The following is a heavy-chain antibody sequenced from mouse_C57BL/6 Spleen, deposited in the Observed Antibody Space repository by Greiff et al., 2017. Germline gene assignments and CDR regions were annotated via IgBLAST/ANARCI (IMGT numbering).Heavy chain of an antibody. V-gene: IGHV1-82*01. Sequence: QVQLKESGPELVKPGASVKISCKASGYAFSSSWMNWVKQRPGKGLEWIGRIYPGDGDTNYNGKFKGKATLTADKSSSTAYMQLSSLTSEDSAVYVGAIYGYDEGAMDYWGQGTSVTVSS. CDR2: IYPGDGDT. CDR3: AIYGYDEGAMDY. CDR1: GYAFSSSW. J-gene: IGHJ4*01. D-gene: IGHD2-2*01.